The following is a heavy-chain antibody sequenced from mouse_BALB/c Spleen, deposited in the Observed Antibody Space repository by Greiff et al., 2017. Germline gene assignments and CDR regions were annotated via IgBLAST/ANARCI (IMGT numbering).Heavy chain of an antibody. Sequence: DVMLVESGGGLVQPGGSMKLSCVASGFTFSNYWMNWVRQSPEKGLEWVAEIRLKSNNYATHYAESVKGRFTISRDDSKSSVYLQMNNLRAEDTGIYYCTRNLGDYWGQGTTLTVSS. CDR1: GFTFSNYW. CDR2: IRLKSNNYAT. V-gene: IGHV6-6*02. D-gene: IGHD4-1*01. J-gene: IGHJ2*01. CDR3: TRNLGDY.